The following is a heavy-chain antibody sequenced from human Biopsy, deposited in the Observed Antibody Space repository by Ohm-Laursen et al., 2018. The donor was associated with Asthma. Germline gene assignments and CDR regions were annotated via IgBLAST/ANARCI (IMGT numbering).Heavy chain of an antibody. CDR2: ISWNSATI. CDR3: AKVRSDWVITESFDY. V-gene: IGHV3-9*01. CDR1: GFTFDEYT. J-gene: IGHJ4*02. D-gene: IGHD3-22*01. Sequence: SLRLSCSATGFTFDEYTMHWVRQAPGKGLEWVSGISWNSATIGYADSVEGRFTISRDNAKNSVFLHMDSLRPEDTAFYYCAKVRSDWVITESFDYWGQGVLVTVSS.